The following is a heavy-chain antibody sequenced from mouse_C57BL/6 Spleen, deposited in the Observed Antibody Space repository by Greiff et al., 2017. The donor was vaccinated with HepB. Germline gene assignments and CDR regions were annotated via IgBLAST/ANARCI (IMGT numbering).Heavy chain of an antibody. V-gene: IGHV1-69*01. J-gene: IGHJ2*01. CDR3: ARDDYD. Sequence: VKLQQPGAELVMPGASVKLSCKASGYTFTSYWMHWVKQRPGQGLEWIGEIDPSDSYTNYNQKFKGKSTLTVDKSSSTAYMQLSSLTSEDSAVYYCARDDYDWGQGTTLTVSS. CDR1: GYTFTSYW. D-gene: IGHD2-4*01. CDR2: IDPSDSYT.